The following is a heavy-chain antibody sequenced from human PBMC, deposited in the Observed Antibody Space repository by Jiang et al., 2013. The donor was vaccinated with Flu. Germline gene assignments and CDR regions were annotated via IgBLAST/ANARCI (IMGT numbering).Heavy chain of an antibody. D-gene: IGHD2-15*01. CDR2: IYHSGST. V-gene: IGHV4-38-2*01. CDR1: GYSISSGYY. Sequence: GLVKPSETLSLTCAVSGYSISSGYYWGWIRQPPGKGLEWIGSIYHSGSTYYNPSLKSRVTISVDTSKNQFSLKLSSVTTADTAVYYCAGGLLGYCSGGSCYSSYGMDVWGQGTTVTVSS. CDR3: AGGLLGYCSGGSCYSSYGMDV. J-gene: IGHJ6*02.